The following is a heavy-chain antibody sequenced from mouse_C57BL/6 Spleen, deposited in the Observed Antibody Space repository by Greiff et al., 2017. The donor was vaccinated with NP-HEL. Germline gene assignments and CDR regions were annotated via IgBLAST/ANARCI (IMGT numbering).Heavy chain of an antibody. J-gene: IGHJ3*01. Sequence: EVKLMESGGGLVQPGGSLKLSCAASGFTFSDYYMYWVRQTPEKRLEWVAYISNGGGSTYYPDTVKGRFTISRDNAKNTLYLQMSRLKSEDTAMYYCARDYGSSFAYWGQGTLVTVSA. CDR2: ISNGGGST. CDR3: ARDYGSSFAY. CDR1: GFTFSDYY. V-gene: IGHV5-12*01. D-gene: IGHD1-1*01.